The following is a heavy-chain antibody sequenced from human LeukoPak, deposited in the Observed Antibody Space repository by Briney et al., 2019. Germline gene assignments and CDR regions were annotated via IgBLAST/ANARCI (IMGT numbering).Heavy chain of an antibody. J-gene: IGHJ4*02. Sequence: ETLSLTCAVYGGSFSGYYWSWVRQAPGKGLEWVSAISGSGGSTYYADSVKGRFTISRDNSKNTLYLQMNSLRAEDTAVYYCAKPPYCGGDCYSGFDYWGQGTLVTVSS. CDR2: ISGSGGST. V-gene: IGHV3-23*01. D-gene: IGHD2-21*02. CDR3: AKPPYCGGDCYSGFDY. CDR1: GGSFSGYY.